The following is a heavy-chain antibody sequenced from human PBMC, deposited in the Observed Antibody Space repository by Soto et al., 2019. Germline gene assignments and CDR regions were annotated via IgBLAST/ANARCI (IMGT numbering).Heavy chain of an antibody. CDR3: ARAHSGSPPTLDY. CDR2: ISSSSSYI. Sequence: GGSLRLSCAASGFTFSSYSMNWVRQAPGKGLEWVSSISSSSSYIYYADSVKGRFTISRDNAKNSLYLQMNSLRAEDTAVYYCARAHSGSPPTLDYWGQGTLVTVSS. J-gene: IGHJ4*02. V-gene: IGHV3-21*01. CDR1: GFTFSSYS. D-gene: IGHD1-26*01.